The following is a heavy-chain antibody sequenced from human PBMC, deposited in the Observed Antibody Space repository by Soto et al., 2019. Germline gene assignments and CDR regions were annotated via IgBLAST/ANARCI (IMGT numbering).Heavy chain of an antibody. CDR3: ERGGNVVVVTAALDY. Sequence: QVQLMQSGAEVKKPGASVKVSCKASGDTFTDYYIHWVRQAPGQGLEWMGTVNPSGGHTTYAQHFLGRVTMTRDTSTSTLYVELTSLTSEDTAIYYCERGGNVVVVTAALDYWGQGTLVTVSS. CDR1: GDTFTDYY. D-gene: IGHD2-21*02. CDR2: VNPSGGHT. V-gene: IGHV1-46*01. J-gene: IGHJ4*02.